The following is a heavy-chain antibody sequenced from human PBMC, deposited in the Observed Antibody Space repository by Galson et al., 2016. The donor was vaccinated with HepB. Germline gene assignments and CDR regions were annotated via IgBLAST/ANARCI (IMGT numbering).Heavy chain of an antibody. CDR1: GFTFSSYS. V-gene: IGHV3-48*04. CDR3: ARTYYYGSGSCPLDY. CDR2: ITSTSSTI. J-gene: IGHJ4*02. Sequence: SLRLSCAASGFTFSSYSMNWVRQAPGKGLEWVSYITSTSSTIYYADSVKGRFTVSRDSAKKSLYLQMNSLRAEDTAVYYCARTYYYGSGSCPLDYWGQGTLVTVSS. D-gene: IGHD3-10*01.